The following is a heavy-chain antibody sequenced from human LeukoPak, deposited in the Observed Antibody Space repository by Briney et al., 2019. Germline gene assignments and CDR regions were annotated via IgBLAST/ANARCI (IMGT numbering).Heavy chain of an antibody. CDR3: TTDGGGSGWYSSHYFYYGMDV. CDR1: GLTFSNAW. Sequence: GGSLRLSCASSGLTFSNAWMSWVRQAPGKGLEWVGRIKSKTDGGTTDYTAPLKGRFTISRDDSKTTLFLQMNSLKTEDTAVYYCTTDGGGSGWYSSHYFYYGMDVWGQGTTVTVSS. J-gene: IGHJ6*02. CDR2: IKSKTDGGTT. D-gene: IGHD6-19*01. V-gene: IGHV3-15*01.